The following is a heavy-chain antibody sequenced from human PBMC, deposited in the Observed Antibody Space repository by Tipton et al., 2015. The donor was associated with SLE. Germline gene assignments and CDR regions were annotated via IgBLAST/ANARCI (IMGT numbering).Heavy chain of an antibody. J-gene: IGHJ4*02. CDR1: GGSISSGGYY. Sequence: TLSLTCTVSGGSISSGGYYWNWIRQHPGKGLEWIGYIYNSGSTYYNPSLKSRVTISVDTSKNQFSLKLSSVTAADTAVYYCARGLPKYCFDYWGQGTLVTVSS. CDR2: IYNSGST. V-gene: IGHV4-31*03. CDR3: ARGLPKYCFDY.